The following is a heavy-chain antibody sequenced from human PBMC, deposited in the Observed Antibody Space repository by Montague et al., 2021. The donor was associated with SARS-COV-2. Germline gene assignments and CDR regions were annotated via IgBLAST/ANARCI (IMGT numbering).Heavy chain of an antibody. Sequence: PALVKPTQTLTLTCTFSGFSLSTSGMCVSWIRQPPGKALEWLARIDWDDDKYYSTSLKTRLTISKDTSKNQVVPTMTNMDPVGTATYYCARMSAGATIAFDYWGQGTLVTVSS. D-gene: IGHD1-26*01. V-gene: IGHV2-70*11. CDR3: ARMSAGATIAFDY. CDR1: GFSLSTSGMC. CDR2: IDWDDDK. J-gene: IGHJ4*02.